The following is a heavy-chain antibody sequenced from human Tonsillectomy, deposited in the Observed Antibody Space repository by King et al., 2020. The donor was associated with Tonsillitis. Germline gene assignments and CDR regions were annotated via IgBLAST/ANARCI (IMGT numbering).Heavy chain of an antibody. CDR3: AKATPVDKYDSSGYHHY. CDR2: ISYDGSNQ. D-gene: IGHD3-22*01. V-gene: IGHV3-30*18. Sequence: VQLVESGGGVVQPGRSLRLSCAASGFTFSTYGIHWVLQAPGKGLEWVAVISYDGSNQYYGDSLKGRFTISRDNSKNTVYLQMKSLRAEDTAVYYCAKATPVDKYDSSGYHHYWGQGTLVIVSS. J-gene: IGHJ4*02. CDR1: GFTFSTYG.